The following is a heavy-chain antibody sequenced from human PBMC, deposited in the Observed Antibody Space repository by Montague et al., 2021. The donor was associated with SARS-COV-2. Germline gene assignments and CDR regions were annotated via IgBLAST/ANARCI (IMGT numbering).Heavy chain of an antibody. CDR3: ARDKAEYIVVVPAVPLAYGMDV. CDR2: ISHSGST. Sequence: SETLSLTCAVYGGSFSGYYWSWIRQPPGKGLEWIGEISHSGSTNYNPSLKSRVTISIDTSKNQFSLKLSSVTAADTAVYYCARDKAEYIVVVPAVPLAYGMDVWGQGTTVTVSS. CDR1: GGSFSGYY. J-gene: IGHJ6*02. V-gene: IGHV4-34*01. D-gene: IGHD2-2*01.